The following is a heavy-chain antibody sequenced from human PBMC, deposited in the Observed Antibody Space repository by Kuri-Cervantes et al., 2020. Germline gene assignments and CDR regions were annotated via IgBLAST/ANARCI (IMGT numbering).Heavy chain of an antibody. D-gene: IGHD3-3*01. Sequence: GGSLRLSCAASGFTFSSYAMSWVRQAPGKGLEWVSAISGSGGGTYYADSVKGRFTISRDNSKNTLYLQMNSLRAEDTAIYYCAKEDAYYDFWSGYYPYYYYGMGVWGQGTTVTVSS. CDR2: ISGSGGGT. CDR3: AKEDAYYDFWSGYYPYYYYGMGV. V-gene: IGHV3-23*01. CDR1: GFTFSSYA. J-gene: IGHJ6*02.